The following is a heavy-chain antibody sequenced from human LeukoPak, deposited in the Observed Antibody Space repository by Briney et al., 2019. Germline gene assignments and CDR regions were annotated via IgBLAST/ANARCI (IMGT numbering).Heavy chain of an antibody. Sequence: SVKVSCKASGGTFSSYDISWVRQAPGQGLEWMGRIIPIFGTANYAQKFQGRVTITTDESTSTAYMELSSLRSEDTAVYYCATSNPTRGNWFDPWGQGTLVTVSS. V-gene: IGHV1-69*05. J-gene: IGHJ5*02. CDR1: GGTFSSYD. CDR3: ATSNPTRGNWFDP. D-gene: IGHD2-15*01. CDR2: IIPIFGTA.